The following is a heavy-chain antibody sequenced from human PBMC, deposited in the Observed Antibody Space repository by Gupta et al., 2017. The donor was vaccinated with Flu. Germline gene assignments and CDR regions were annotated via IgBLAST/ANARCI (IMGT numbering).Heavy chain of an antibody. D-gene: IGHD1-7*01. V-gene: IGHV3-30*18. J-gene: IGHJ4*02. CDR2: SADDGSNQ. CDR3: AKGGRHNWNFDGDY. Sequence: QVQLVQSGGGVVLPGSSLRLSCAASGFIFSDYGMHWVRQVPGKGLRWMAVSADDGSNQWYADSVRGRFTISRDNSENTLILQMNSLRRDDTAVYYCAKGGRHNWNFDGDYWGQGTLVTVSS. CDR1: GFIFSDYG.